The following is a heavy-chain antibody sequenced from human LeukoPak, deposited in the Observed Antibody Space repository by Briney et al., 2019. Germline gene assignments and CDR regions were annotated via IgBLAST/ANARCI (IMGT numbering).Heavy chain of an antibody. CDR3: AREGGFYRPLDY. CDR1: GGSVTSTNW. D-gene: IGHD3-3*01. V-gene: IGHV4-4*02. Sequence: SETLSLTCGVSGGSVTSTNWWTWVRQPPGKGLEWIGEVHVDVGTNYNPSLKSRLTLSVDLSENHISRRLTSVTAADTAFYYCAREGGFYRPLDYSGQGTLVTVSS. CDR2: VHVDVGT. J-gene: IGHJ4*02.